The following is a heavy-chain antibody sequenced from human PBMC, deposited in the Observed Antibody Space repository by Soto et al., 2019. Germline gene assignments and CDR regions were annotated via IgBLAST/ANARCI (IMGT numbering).Heavy chain of an antibody. CDR3: AKDLEGSGDSLDAFDI. CDR1: GFTFSSYA. CDR2: ISGSGGST. Sequence: GGSLRLSCAASGFTFSSYAMSWVRQAPGKGLEWVSAISGSGGSTYYTDSVKGRFTISRDNSKNTLYLQMNSLRAEDTAVYYCAKDLEGSGDSLDAFDIWGQGTMVTVSS. D-gene: IGHD3-3*01. J-gene: IGHJ3*02. V-gene: IGHV3-23*01.